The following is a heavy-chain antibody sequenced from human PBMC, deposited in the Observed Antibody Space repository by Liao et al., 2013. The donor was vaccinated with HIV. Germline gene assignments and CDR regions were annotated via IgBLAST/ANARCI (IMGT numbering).Heavy chain of an antibody. V-gene: IGHV4-30-2*01. J-gene: IGHJ6*03. CDR1: GGSISSGAYS. CDR3: ARDIAARTYYYYYYMDV. Sequence: QLQLQESGSGLVKPSQTLSLTCAVSGGSISSGAYSWSWIRQPPGKGLEWIGYIYHSGSTYYNPSLKSRVTMSVDTSKNQFSLKLSSVTAADTAVYYCARDIAARTYYYYYYMDVWGKGTTVTVSS. D-gene: IGHD6-6*01. CDR2: IYHSGST.